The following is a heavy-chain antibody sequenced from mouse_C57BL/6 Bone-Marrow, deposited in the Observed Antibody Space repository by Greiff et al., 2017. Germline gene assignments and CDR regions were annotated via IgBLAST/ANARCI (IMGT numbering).Heavy chain of an antibody. Sequence: EVQLVESGPGLVKPSQSLSLTCSVTGYSITSGYYWNWIRQFPGNKLEWMGYISYDGSNNYNPSLKNRISITRDTSKNQFVLKLNSVTTEDTATYYCAGGLVASWFAYWGQGTLVTVSA. V-gene: IGHV3-6*01. D-gene: IGHD1-1*02. J-gene: IGHJ3*01. CDR2: ISYDGSN. CDR3: AGGLVASWFAY. CDR1: GYSITSGYY.